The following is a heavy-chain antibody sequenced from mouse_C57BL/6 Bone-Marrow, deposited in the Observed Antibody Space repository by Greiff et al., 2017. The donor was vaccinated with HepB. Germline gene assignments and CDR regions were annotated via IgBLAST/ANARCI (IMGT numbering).Heavy chain of an antibody. Sequence: QVQLQQPGAELVMPGASVKLSCKASGYTFTSYWMHWVKQRPGQGLEWIGEIDPSDSYTNYNQKLKGKSTFTVDKSSSTAYMQLSSLTSEDSAVYYCARKDTTAFMDYWGQGTSVTVSS. CDR3: ARKDTTAFMDY. V-gene: IGHV1-69*01. D-gene: IGHD1-2*01. CDR1: GYTFTSYW. J-gene: IGHJ4*01. CDR2: IDPSDSYT.